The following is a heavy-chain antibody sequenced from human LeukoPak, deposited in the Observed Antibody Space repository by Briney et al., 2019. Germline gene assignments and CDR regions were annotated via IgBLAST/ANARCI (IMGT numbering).Heavy chain of an antibody. CDR3: ATYALSQFWSGYYHFDY. Sequence: SVKVSCKASGGNFISYAVSWVRQAPGQGLEWMGGIIPMFGTSNYAQKFQGRVTITTDESTTTAYMELSSLSSEDTAVYYCATYALSQFWSGYYHFDYWGQGTLVSVSS. CDR2: IIPMFGTS. CDR1: GGNFISYA. J-gene: IGHJ4*02. V-gene: IGHV1-69*05. D-gene: IGHD3-3*01.